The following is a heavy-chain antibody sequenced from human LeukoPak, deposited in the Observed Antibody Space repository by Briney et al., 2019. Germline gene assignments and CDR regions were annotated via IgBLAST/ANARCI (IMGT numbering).Heavy chain of an antibody. D-gene: IGHD6-19*01. V-gene: IGHV5-10-1*01. J-gene: IGHJ4*02. CDR1: GYIFTNYW. CDR2: INPSNSYS. Sequence: GESLKISCYGPGYIFTNYWISWVRQMPGKGLEWMGRINPSNSYSQYNPSFQGHVTFSVDKSIANVYLQWTTLRASDTAIYYCARGGCLDDYWGQGTLVTVSS. CDR3: ARGGCLDDY.